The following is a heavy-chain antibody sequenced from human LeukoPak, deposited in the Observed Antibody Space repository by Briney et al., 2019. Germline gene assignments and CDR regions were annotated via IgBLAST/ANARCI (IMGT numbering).Heavy chain of an antibody. CDR2: IVPSDSYT. Sequence: GESLKISCKGSGYSFSSYWIIWLRQMPGRGLEWMGRIVPSDSYTNYSPSFQGHVTISAAKSISTAYLQWSSLKASDTAMYYCARWSDYGDYWGQGTLVTVSS. J-gene: IGHJ4*02. V-gene: IGHV5-10-1*01. CDR3: ARWSDYGDY. CDR1: GYSFSSYW.